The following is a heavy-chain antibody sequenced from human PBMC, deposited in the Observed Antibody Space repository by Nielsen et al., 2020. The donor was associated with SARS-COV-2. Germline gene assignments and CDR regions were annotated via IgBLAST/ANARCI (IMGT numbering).Heavy chain of an antibody. V-gene: IGHV3-48*03. J-gene: IGHJ4*02. CDR3: ARVGSSGYYSDY. CDR1: GFTFSSYA. Sequence: GESLKISCAASGFTFSSYAMHWVRQAPGKGLEWVSYISSSVGTIYYADSVKGRFTISRDNAKNSLYLQMNSLRAEDTAVYYCARVGSSGYYSDYWGQGTPVTVSS. D-gene: IGHD3-22*01. CDR2: ISSSVGTI.